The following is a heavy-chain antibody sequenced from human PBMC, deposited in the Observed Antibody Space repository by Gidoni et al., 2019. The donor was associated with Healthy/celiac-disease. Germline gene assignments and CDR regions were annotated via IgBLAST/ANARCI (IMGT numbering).Heavy chain of an antibody. D-gene: IGHD6-13*01. Sequence: QVQLVQSGAEVKKPGSSVKVSCKASGVTFSSYAISWVRQAPGQGLEWMGGIIPIFGTANYAQKFQGRVTITADESTSTAYMELSSLRSEDTAVYYCARGGSWLSLYYYGMDVWGQGTTVTVSS. CDR1: GVTFSSYA. V-gene: IGHV1-69*01. CDR2: IIPIFGTA. CDR3: ARGGSWLSLYYYGMDV. J-gene: IGHJ6*02.